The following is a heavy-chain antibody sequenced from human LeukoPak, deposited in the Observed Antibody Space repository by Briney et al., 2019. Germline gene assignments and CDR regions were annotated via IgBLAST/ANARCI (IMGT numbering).Heavy chain of an antibody. CDR1: GFTFSSYA. CDR2: ISYDGSNK. D-gene: IGHD3-9*01. Sequence: GGSLRLSCAASGFTFSSYAMHWVRQAPGKGLEWVAVISYDGSNKYYADSVKGRFTISRDNSKNTLYLQMNSLRAGDTAVYYCARGAYDILTGYYSYWGQGTLVTVSS. V-gene: IGHV3-30*04. J-gene: IGHJ4*02. CDR3: ARGAYDILTGYYSY.